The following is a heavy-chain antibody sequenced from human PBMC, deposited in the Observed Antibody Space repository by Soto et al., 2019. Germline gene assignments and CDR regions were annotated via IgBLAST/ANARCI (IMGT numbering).Heavy chain of an antibody. CDR2: INAGNGNT. J-gene: IGHJ3*02. Sequence: QVQLVQSGAEVQKPGASVKVSCKASGYTFTSYAIHWVRQAPGPRLEWMGWINAGNGNTQYSQKFQGRVTITRDTSASIAYMEVSSLRSEDTAQYYCAREQSGEIMTMTDAFDIWGQGTMVTVSS. D-gene: IGHD3-16*01. CDR1: GYTFTSYA. V-gene: IGHV1-3*01. CDR3: AREQSGEIMTMTDAFDI.